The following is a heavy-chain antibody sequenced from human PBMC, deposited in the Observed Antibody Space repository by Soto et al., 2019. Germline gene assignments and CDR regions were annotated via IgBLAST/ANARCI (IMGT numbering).Heavy chain of an antibody. CDR1: GGSISSYY. V-gene: IGHV4-59*01. Sequence: TLSLTCTVSGGSISSYYWSWIRQPPGKGLEWIGYIYYSGSTNYNPSLKSRVTISVDTSKNQFSLKLSSVTAADTAVYYCARGYVIGGSGSTLGEDAFDIWGQGTMVTVSS. D-gene: IGHD2-15*01. CDR3: ARGYVIGGSGSTLGEDAFDI. J-gene: IGHJ3*02. CDR2: IYYSGST.